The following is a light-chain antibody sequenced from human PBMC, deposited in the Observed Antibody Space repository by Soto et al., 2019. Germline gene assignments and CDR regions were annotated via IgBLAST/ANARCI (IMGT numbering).Light chain of an antibody. V-gene: IGLV8-61*01. Sequence: QTVVTQEPSFSVSPGRTVTLTCGLSSGSVSTSYYPSWYQQTPGQAPRTLIYSTNTRSSGVPDRFSGSILGNKAALTITGGQADDESDYYCVLYMGSGIAVFGGGTKLTVL. CDR3: VLYMGSGIAV. CDR1: SGSVSTSYY. J-gene: IGLJ3*02. CDR2: STN.